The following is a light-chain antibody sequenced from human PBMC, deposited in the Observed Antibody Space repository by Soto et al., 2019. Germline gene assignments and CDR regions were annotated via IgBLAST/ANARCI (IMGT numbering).Light chain of an antibody. Sequence: QSVLTQPASVSGSPGQSITISCTGTSSDVGSYNYVSWYQQHPGKAPKLMIYEVSNRPSGVSNRFSGSKSGNTASLTISGLQADEEADYYCSSYKRSSTLVFGGGTKLTVL. CDR1: SSDVGSYNY. V-gene: IGLV2-14*01. CDR2: EVS. CDR3: SSYKRSSTLV. J-gene: IGLJ2*01.